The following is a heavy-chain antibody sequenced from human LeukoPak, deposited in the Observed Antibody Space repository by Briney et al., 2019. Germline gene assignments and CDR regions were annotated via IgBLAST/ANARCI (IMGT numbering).Heavy chain of an antibody. V-gene: IGHV3-74*01. J-gene: IGHJ4*02. D-gene: IGHD2-15*01. CDR2: INTQGTYT. Sequence: GGSLRLSCAVSGITFSSYWMHWVRHDPGRGLLWVSRINTQGTYTNYADSVKGRFTISRDNAKNTLYLQMSSLRADDAAVYYCVIDLGDYNDFWGQGTLVSVSS. CDR1: GITFSSYW. CDR3: VIDLGDYNDF.